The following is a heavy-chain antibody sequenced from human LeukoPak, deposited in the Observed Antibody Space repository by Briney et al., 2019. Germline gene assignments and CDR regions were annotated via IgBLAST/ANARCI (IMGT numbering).Heavy chain of an antibody. V-gene: IGHV4-34*01. CDR3: ARDSSSFNWFDP. CDR1: GGSFSGYY. D-gene: IGHD6-13*01. Sequence: PSETLSLTCAVYGGSFSGYYWSWLRQPPGKGLEWLGEINHSGSTSYNPSLKSRVTISVDTSKNQFSLKLSSVTAADTAVYYCARDSSSFNWFDPWGQGTLVTVSS. J-gene: IGHJ5*02. CDR2: INHSGST.